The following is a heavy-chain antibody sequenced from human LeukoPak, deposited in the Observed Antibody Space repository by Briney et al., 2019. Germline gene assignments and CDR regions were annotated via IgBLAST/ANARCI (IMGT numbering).Heavy chain of an antibody. CDR1: GFTFNSYV. CDR3: ARGPSSNWSGLDF. Sequence: GGSLRLSCAASGFTFNSYVMSWVRQAPGKGLEWVSAINGGGGNTYYADSVKGRFTISRDNSKNMVYLQMNTLRADDTAVYYCARGPSSNWSGLDFWGQGTLLTVSS. J-gene: IGHJ4*02. CDR2: INGGGGNT. D-gene: IGHD6-13*01. V-gene: IGHV3-23*01.